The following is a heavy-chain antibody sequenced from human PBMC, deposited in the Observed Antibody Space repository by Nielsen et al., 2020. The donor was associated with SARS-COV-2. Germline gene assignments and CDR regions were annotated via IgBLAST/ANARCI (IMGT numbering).Heavy chain of an antibody. CDR2: VSRDGSDT. J-gene: IGHJ4*02. D-gene: IGHD3-3*01. V-gene: IGHV3-30*18. Sequence: SLKISCAASGFTFRNYGMHWVRQVAGKGLEWVAIVSRDGSDTFYVDSMEGRFTISRDNSKNTVYLQMNSLRAEDTAVYHCAKDVWSGGHQMGPDYWGQGTLVTVSS. CDR1: GFTFRNYG. CDR3: AKDVWSGGHQMGPDY.